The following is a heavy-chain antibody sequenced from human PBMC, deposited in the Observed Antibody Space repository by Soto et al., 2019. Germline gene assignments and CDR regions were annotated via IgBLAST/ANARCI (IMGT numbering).Heavy chain of an antibody. J-gene: IGHJ6*02. V-gene: IGHV1-69*01. CDR1: GDTFSSYA. CDR3: ARDGSGYRSRASPMDV. D-gene: IGHD3-22*01. Sequence: QVQLVQSGDEVKKPGSSVKVSCKASGDTFSSYAISWVRQAPGQGLEWMGGIIPIFGTANYAQKFQGRVTITADESTSTDYMELSRLRSEDTAVYYCARDGSGYRSRASPMDVWGQGTTVTVSS. CDR2: IIPIFGTA.